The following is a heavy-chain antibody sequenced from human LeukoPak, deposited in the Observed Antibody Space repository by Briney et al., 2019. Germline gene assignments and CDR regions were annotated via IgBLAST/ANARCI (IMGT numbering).Heavy chain of an antibody. D-gene: IGHD5-24*01. CDR2: INPNSGGT. CDR1: GYTFTGYY. Sequence: ASVKVSCKASGYTFTGYYMHWVRQAPGQGLEWMGWINPNSGGTNYAQKFQGRVTMTRDTSISTAYMELSRLRSDDTAVYYCATPLVEGDGYNYRLNWYFDLWGRGTLVTVSS. CDR3: ATPLVEGDGYNYRLNWYFDL. J-gene: IGHJ2*01. V-gene: IGHV1-2*02.